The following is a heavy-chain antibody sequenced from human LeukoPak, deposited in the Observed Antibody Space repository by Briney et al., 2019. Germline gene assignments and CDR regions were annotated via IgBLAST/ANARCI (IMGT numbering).Heavy chain of an antibody. CDR1: GGSFSGYY. CDR2: INHSGST. D-gene: IGHD6-19*01. CDR3: ARRASYSSGWSFDY. V-gene: IGHV4-34*01. J-gene: IGHJ4*02. Sequence: TPSETLSLTCAVYGGSFSGYYWSWIRQPPGKGLEWIGEINHSGSTNYNPSLKSRVTISVDTSKNQFSLKLRSVTAADTAVYYCARRASYSSGWSFDYWGQGTLVTVSS.